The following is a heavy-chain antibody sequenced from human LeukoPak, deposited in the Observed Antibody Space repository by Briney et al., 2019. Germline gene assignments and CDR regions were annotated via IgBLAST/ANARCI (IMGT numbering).Heavy chain of an antibody. CDR1: GGSISSGDYY. CDR3: ARGSYDSSGYYLFDY. V-gene: IGHV4-30-4*08. J-gene: IGHJ4*02. Sequence: SQTLSLTCTVSGGSISSGDYYWSWIRQPPGKGLEWIGYIYYSGSTYYNPSLKSRVTISVDTSKNQFSLKLSSVTAADTAVYYCARGSYDSSGYYLFDYWGQGTLVTVSS. D-gene: IGHD3-22*01. CDR2: IYYSGST.